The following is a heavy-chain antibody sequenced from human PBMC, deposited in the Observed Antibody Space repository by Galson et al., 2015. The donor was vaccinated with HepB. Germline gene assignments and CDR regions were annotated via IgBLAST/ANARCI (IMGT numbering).Heavy chain of an antibody. CDR2: ISAYNGNT. J-gene: IGHJ4*02. D-gene: IGHD4-17*01. CDR1: GYTFTSYG. CDR3: ARDSHGDPETPDNDY. V-gene: IGHV1-18*01. Sequence: SVKVSCKASGYTFTSYGISWVRQAPGQGLEWMGWISAYNGNTNYAQKLQGRVTMTTDTSTSTAYMELRSLRSDDTAVYYCARDSHGDPETPDNDYWGQGTLVTVSS.